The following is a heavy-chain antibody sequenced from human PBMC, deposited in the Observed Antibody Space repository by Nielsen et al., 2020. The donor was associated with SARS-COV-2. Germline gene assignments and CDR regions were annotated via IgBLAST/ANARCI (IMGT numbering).Heavy chain of an antibody. D-gene: IGHD3-10*01. CDR3: AGDTSPLPLWFGELSYYYYGMDV. CDR2: IYYSGST. V-gene: IGHV4-59*12. J-gene: IGHJ6*02. Sequence: SETLSLTCTVSGGSISSYYWSWIRQPPGKGLEWIGYIYYSGSTNYNPSLKSRVTISVDTSKNQFSLKLSSVTAADTAVYYCAGDTSPLPLWFGELSYYYYGMDVWGQGTTVTVSS. CDR1: GGSISSYY.